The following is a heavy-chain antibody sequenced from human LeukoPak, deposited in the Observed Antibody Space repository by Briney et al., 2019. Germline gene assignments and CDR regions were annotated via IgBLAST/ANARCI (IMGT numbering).Heavy chain of an antibody. J-gene: IGHJ2*01. CDR3: ARAVRGVIQSYRYFDL. D-gene: IGHD3-10*01. Sequence: ASVKVSCKASGYTFTGYYMHWVRQAPGQGLEWMGWINPNSGGTNYAQKFQGWVTMTRDTSISTAYMELSRLRSDDTAVYYCARAVRGVIQSYRYFDLWGRGTLVTVSS. V-gene: IGHV1-2*04. CDR1: GYTFTGYY. CDR2: INPNSGGT.